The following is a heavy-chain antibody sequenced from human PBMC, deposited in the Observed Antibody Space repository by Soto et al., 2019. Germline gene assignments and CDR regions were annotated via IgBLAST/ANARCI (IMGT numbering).Heavy chain of an antibody. J-gene: IGHJ6*02. V-gene: IGHV3-30-3*01. D-gene: IGHD1-7*01. CDR3: ARDGGPYNWNYPRHYYCYYGMDV. CDR2: ISYDGSNK. CDR1: GFTFSSYA. Sequence: GGSLRRSCAASGFTFSSYAMHWVRQAPGKGLEWVAVISYDGSNKYYADSVKGRFTISRDNSKNTLYLQRNSLRAEDTAVYYCARDGGPYNWNYPRHYYCYYGMDVWGRGTTVTVSS.